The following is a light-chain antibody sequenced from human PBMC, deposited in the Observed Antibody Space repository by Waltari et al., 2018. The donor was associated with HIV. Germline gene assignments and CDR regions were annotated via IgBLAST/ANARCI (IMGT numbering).Light chain of an antibody. Sequence: QSVLTQPPSASGTPGQRVTISCSGSSSNIGIHTVNWYQQLPGTAPKLLIYSNSQRPSGVPDRFSGSKSGTSASLAISGLQSEDEADYHCAAWDGSLHGWVFGGGTKLTVL. CDR3: AAWDGSLHGWV. J-gene: IGLJ3*02. V-gene: IGLV1-44*01. CDR2: SNS. CDR1: SSNIGIHT.